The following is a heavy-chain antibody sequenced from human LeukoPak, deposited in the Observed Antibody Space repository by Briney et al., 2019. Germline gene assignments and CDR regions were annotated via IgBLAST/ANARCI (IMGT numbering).Heavy chain of an antibody. CDR2: IYHSGST. CDR1: GHSISSGYY. J-gene: IGHJ4*02. CDR3: ARHRTDCSRTSCPPSLSDY. V-gene: IGHV4-38-2*01. D-gene: IGHD2-2*01. Sequence: SETLSLTCAVSGHSISSGYYWGWIRQPPGKGLEWIGSIYHSGSTYYNPSLKSGVTISVDTSKNQISLKLSSVTAADTAEYYCARHRTDCSRTSCPPSLSDYWGQGTLVTVSS.